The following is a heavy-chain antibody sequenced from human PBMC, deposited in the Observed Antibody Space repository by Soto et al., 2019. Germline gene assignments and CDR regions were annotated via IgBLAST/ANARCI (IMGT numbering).Heavy chain of an antibody. CDR1: GFSISNDFY. Sequence: SETLSITCAVSGFSISNDFYWGWIRQPPGKGLEWIGSIYHSGNTHYNPSLKSRVTISADTSKKQFFLDLSSVTAADTAIYYCARGLGYCGSTSCFRYYFDYWGQGKLVTVSS. V-gene: IGHV4-38-2*01. CDR3: ARGLGYCGSTSCFRYYFDY. J-gene: IGHJ4*02. D-gene: IGHD2-2*01. CDR2: IYHSGNT.